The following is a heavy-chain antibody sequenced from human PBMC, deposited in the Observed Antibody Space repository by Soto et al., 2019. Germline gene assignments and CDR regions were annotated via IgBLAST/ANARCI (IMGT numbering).Heavy chain of an antibody. CDR3: AKGSIFMLAVVVPAATGPFDY. V-gene: IGHV3-30*18. CDR2: ISYDGSNK. CDR1: GFTFSSYG. D-gene: IGHD2-2*01. Sequence: QVQLVESGGGVVQPGRSLRLSCAASGFTFSSYGMHWVRQAPGKGLEWVAVISYDGSNKYYADSVKGRFTISRDNSKNTLYLQMNSLRAEDTAVYYCAKGSIFMLAVVVPAATGPFDYWGQGTLVTVSS. J-gene: IGHJ4*02.